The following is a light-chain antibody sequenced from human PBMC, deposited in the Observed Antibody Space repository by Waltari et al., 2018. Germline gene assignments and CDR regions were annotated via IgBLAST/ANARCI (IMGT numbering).Light chain of an antibody. CDR2: GNS. CDR3: QSYDSSLSGGV. V-gene: IGLV1-40*01. Sequence: QSVLTQPPSVSGAPGQRVPISCTGSSSHIGAGYDVPWYQQLPGTAPKLLIYGNSNRPSGVPDRFSGSKSGTSASLAITGLQAEDEADYYCQSYDSSLSGGVFGGGTKLTVL. CDR1: SSHIGAGYD. J-gene: IGLJ2*01.